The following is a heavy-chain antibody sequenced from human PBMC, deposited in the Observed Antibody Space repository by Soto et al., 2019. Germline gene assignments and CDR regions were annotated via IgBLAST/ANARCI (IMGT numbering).Heavy chain of an antibody. CDR2: IIPIFGTA. Sequence: SVKVSCKASGGTFSSYAISWVRQAPGQGLEWMGGIIPIFGTANYAQKFQGRVTITADESTSTVYMELSSLRSEDTAVYYCARRTPQGLVLDPWGQGTLVTVSS. J-gene: IGHJ5*02. CDR1: GGTFSSYA. V-gene: IGHV1-69*13. D-gene: IGHD6-6*01. CDR3: ARRTPQGLVLDP.